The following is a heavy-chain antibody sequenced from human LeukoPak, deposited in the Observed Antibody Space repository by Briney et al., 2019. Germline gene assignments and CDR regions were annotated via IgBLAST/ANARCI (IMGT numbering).Heavy chain of an antibody. V-gene: IGHV3-48*01. CDR1: GFTFSSYS. CDR3: AGNYYGSGSYYKRGY. CDR2: ISSSSATM. J-gene: IGHJ4*02. D-gene: IGHD3-10*01. Sequence: GGSLRLSCAASGFTFSSYSMNWVRQAPGKGLEWVSYISSSSATMNYADSVKGRFTISRDNGKNSLYLQMHSLRAEDTAVYYCAGNYYGSGSYYKRGYWGQGTLVTVSS.